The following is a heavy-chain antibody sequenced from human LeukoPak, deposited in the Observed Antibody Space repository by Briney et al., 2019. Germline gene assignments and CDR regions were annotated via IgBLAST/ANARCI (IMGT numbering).Heavy chain of an antibody. Sequence: ASVKVSCKASGYTFTSYYMHWVRQAPGQGLEWMGIINPSGGSTSYAQMFQGRVTMTRDTSTGTVYMELSSLRSEDTAVYYCARERRRDIVVVPAVSGMDVWGQGTTVTVSS. CDR3: ARERRRDIVVVPAVSGMDV. D-gene: IGHD2-2*01. CDR1: GYTFTSYY. V-gene: IGHV1-46*01. J-gene: IGHJ6*02. CDR2: INPSGGST.